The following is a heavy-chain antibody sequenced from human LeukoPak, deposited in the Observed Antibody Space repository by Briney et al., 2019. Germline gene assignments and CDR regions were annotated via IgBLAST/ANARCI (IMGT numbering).Heavy chain of an antibody. Sequence: SETLSLTCTVSGDSISGSDDFWSWIRQPPGKGPEWVGYIFRTGSAYYSPSLKNRVILSVDRSKNQFFLKVNSVTVADTAVYYCAREAASGYDKYYYYGMDVWGQGTTVTVSS. V-gene: IGHV4-30-2*01. CDR3: AREAASGYDKYYYYGMDV. CDR2: IFRTGSA. D-gene: IGHD5-12*01. CDR1: GDSISGSDDF. J-gene: IGHJ6*02.